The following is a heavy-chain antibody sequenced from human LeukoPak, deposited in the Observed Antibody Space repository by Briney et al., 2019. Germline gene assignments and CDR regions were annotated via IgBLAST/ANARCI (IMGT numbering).Heavy chain of an antibody. Sequence: GESLQISCKASGYTFATYWIAWVRQMPGKGLEWMGIIYPNDYDTRYSPSFQGQVTISADKSISTASLQWTSLKASDTAIYYCARGGGRGYLPANFVYWGQGTLVTVSA. J-gene: IGHJ4*02. CDR1: GYTFATYW. V-gene: IGHV5-51*01. CDR3: ARGGGRGYLPANFVY. D-gene: IGHD3-10*01. CDR2: IYPNDYDT.